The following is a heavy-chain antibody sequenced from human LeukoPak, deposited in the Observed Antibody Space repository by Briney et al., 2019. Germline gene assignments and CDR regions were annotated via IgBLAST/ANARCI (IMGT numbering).Heavy chain of an antibody. Sequence: PSETLSLTCTVSGGSISSSSYYWSWIRQPPGKGLEWIGYMYYSGSTNYNPSLKSRVTISVDTSKNQFSLKLSSVTAADTAVYYCARGEYYYDSRGYYSFALDIWGQGTMVTVSS. CDR3: ARGEYYYDSRGYYSFALDI. D-gene: IGHD3-22*01. V-gene: IGHV4-61*01. CDR2: MYYSGST. CDR1: GGSISSSSYY. J-gene: IGHJ3*02.